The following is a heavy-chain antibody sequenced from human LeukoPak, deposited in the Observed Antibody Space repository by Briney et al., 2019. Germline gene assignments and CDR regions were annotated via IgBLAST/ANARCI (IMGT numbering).Heavy chain of an antibody. CDR2: IYYTGST. D-gene: IGHD2-2*01. J-gene: IGHJ5*02. V-gene: IGHV4-39*01. Sequence: SETLSLTCTVSGGSISSSSYYWGWIRQPPGKGLEWIGSIYYTGSTYYNPSLKSRVTMSVDTSKNQFSLKLSSVTAADTAVYYCARQLIAPAAYNWFDPWGQGTLVIVSS. CDR1: GGSISSSSYY. CDR3: ARQLIAPAAYNWFDP.